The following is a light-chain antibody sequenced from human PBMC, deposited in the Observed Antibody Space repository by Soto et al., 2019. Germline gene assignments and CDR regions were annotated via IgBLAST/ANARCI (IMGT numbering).Light chain of an antibody. J-gene: IGKJ5*01. CDR3: HQYGSSPT. Sequence: ETVMTQSPATVSVSPGERATLSCRSSQSVNSKRAWYQQKAGHAPRLLIYGASTRATDIPARFSGSGSGTEFTLTISSLQSEDFAVYYCHQYGSSPTFGEGTRLEI. CDR2: GAS. CDR1: QSVNSK. V-gene: IGKV3-15*01.